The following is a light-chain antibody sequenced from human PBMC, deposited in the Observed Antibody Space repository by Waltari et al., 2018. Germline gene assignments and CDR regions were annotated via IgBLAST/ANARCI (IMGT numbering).Light chain of an antibody. J-gene: IGKJ5*01. CDR3: QQSYSTPPT. CDR1: QSISSY. CDR2: ASS. Sequence: DIKMTQSPSSLSASVGDRVTITCRASQSISSYLNWYQQKPGKAPKPLIYASSSLQSVGPSRFSVSVSGTDFTLTISSLQPEDFATYYCQQSYSTPPTFGQGTRLEIK. V-gene: IGKV1-39*01.